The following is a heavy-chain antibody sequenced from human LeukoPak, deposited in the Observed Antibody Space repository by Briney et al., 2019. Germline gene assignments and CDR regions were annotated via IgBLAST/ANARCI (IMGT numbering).Heavy chain of an antibody. CDR1: GGTFSSYA. Sequence: SVKVSCKASGGTFSSYAISWVRQAPGQGLEWMGGIIPIFGTANYAQKFQGRVTITADESTSTAYMELSSLRSEDTAVYYCARLGYSSDSLDYWGQGTLVTVSS. J-gene: IGHJ4*02. CDR2: IIPIFGTA. D-gene: IGHD6-19*01. V-gene: IGHV1-69*13. CDR3: ARLGYSSDSLDY.